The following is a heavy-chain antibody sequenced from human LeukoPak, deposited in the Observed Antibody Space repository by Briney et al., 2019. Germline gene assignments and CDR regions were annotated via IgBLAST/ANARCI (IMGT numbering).Heavy chain of an antibody. Sequence: GESLKISCKVSGYSFTTYWIAWVRHMPGKGLELMGIIYPGDSDVKYSPSFQGHVTISADKSINSADLQWRSLQASDTATYYCARLDSSGYRFWGQGTLVTVSS. V-gene: IGHV5-51*01. CDR2: IYPGDSDV. CDR1: GYSFTTYW. CDR3: ARLDSSGYRF. J-gene: IGHJ4*02. D-gene: IGHD6-19*01.